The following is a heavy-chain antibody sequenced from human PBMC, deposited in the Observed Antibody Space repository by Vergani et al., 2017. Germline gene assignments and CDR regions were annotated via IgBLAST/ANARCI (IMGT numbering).Heavy chain of an antibody. CDR1: GGSFRGYY. V-gene: IGHV4-34*01. CDR2: INQSGST. Sequence: QVQLQQWGAGLLKPSETLSLTCAVYGGSFRGYYWSWIRQPPGKGPEWIGEINQSGSTNYNPSLKSRVTISVDTSKNQFSLKLSSVTAADTAVYYCARGERHYYGSGSYMSPRTPRPNFDYWGQGTLVTVSS. J-gene: IGHJ4*02. CDR3: ARGERHYYGSGSYMSPRTPRPNFDY. D-gene: IGHD3-10*01.